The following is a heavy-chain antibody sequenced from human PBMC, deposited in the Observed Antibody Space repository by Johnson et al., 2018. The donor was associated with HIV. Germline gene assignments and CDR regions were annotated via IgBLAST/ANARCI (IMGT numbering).Heavy chain of an antibody. CDR3: AREGGGTVVLGDEGAFDI. CDR2: IYSGGST. Sequence: EVQLVESGGGLVQPGGSLRLSCAASGFTVSSNYMSWVRQAPGKGLAWVSVIYSGGSTYYADSVKGRFTISRDNSKNTLYLQMNSLRAEDTSVYYCAREGGGTVVLGDEGAFDIWGQGTMVTVS. D-gene: IGHD3-10*01. J-gene: IGHJ3*02. CDR1: GFTVSSNY. V-gene: IGHV3-66*01.